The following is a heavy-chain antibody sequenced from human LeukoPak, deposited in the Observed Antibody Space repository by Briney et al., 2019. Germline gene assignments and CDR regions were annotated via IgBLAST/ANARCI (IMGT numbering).Heavy chain of an antibody. CDR1: GGSLSSSSYY. CDR2: IYYSGST. J-gene: IGHJ4*02. Sequence: SETLSLTCTVPGGSLSSSSYYWGWIRQPPGKGLEWIGSIYYSGSTYYNPSLKSRVTISVDTSKNQFSLKLSSVTAADTAVYYCARHARAIWGGGVLRFLEWLPHFDYWGQGTLVTVSS. D-gene: IGHD3-3*01. V-gene: IGHV4-39*01. CDR3: ARHARAIWGGGVLRFLEWLPHFDY.